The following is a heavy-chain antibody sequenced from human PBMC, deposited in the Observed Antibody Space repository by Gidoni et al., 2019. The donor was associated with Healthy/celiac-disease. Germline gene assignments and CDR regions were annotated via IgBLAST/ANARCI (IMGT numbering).Heavy chain of an antibody. V-gene: IGHV3-48*02. D-gene: IGHD3-3*01. CDR1: GFNFRSYS. Sequence: EVQLVESGGGLVQPGGSLSLSCADSGFNFRSYSMNWVRQAPGKGLEVVSYISSSISTRYYADSVKGRFTISRDNAKNSLYLQMNSLRDEDTAVYYCASDNWRWSALDYWGQGTLVTVSS. J-gene: IGHJ4*02. CDR3: ASDNWRWSALDY. CDR2: ISSSISTR.